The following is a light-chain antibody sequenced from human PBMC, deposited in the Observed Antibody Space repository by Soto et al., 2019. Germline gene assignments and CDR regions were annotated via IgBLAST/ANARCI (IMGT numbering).Light chain of an antibody. CDR1: GSNIGSKT. Sequence: QSVLTQPPSASGTPGQRVTISCSGSGSNIGSKTVNWYQQLPGTAPKLLIYSLNERPSGVPDRFSGSKSGTSASLAISGLQSEDEADYYCAAWDGSLNGWVFGGGTKLTVL. V-gene: IGLV1-44*01. CDR2: SLN. CDR3: AAWDGSLNGWV. J-gene: IGLJ3*02.